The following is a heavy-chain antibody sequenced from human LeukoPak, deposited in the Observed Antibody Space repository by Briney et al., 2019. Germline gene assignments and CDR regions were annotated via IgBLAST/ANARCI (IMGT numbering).Heavy chain of an antibody. CDR3: ARRIVGAHLGDC. Sequence: ASVKVSCKASGYTFSNYGMSWVRQAPGQGLEWMGWISAKNGNTDYAQKLQGRVTMTADRSTSTAYMELRSLRSDDTAVYYCARRIVGAHLGDCWGQGTLVTVSS. J-gene: IGHJ4*02. V-gene: IGHV1-18*01. CDR1: GYTFSNYG. D-gene: IGHD1-26*01. CDR2: ISAKNGNT.